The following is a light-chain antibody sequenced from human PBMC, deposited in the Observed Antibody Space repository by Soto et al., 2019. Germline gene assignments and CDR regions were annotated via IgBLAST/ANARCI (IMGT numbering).Light chain of an antibody. CDR2: AAS. V-gene: IGKV1-27*01. CDR3: QKYNSARWT. J-gene: IGKJ1*01. Sequence: DIQMTQSPSSLSASVGDRVTITCRASQGISNYLAWYQQIPGKVPRLLIYAASTLQSGVPPRFSGSGSGTDFTLTISSLQPEDVATYYCQKYNSARWTFGLGTKVDIK. CDR1: QGISNY.